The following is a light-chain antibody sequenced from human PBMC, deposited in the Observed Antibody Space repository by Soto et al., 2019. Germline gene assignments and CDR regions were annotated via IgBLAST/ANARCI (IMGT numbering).Light chain of an antibody. CDR1: QSVSSY. V-gene: IGKV3-11*01. CDR2: DAS. Sequence: EIVLTQSPATLSLSPGERATLSCRASQSVSSYLAWYQQKPGQAPRLLIYDASNRATGIPARFSGSGSGTDFTLTISCLEPEDFAVYYCQQRSNLLTFGPGTKVDIK. CDR3: QQRSNLLT. J-gene: IGKJ3*01.